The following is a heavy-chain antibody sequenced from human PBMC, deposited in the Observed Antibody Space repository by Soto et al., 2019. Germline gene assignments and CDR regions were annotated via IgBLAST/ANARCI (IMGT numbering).Heavy chain of an antibody. V-gene: IGHV4-39*01. CDR3: ARHPRDDYNYGGSGIFDY. Sequence: QLQLQESGPGLVKPSETLSLTCSVSGGSISSLTFWWAWIRQPPGKGLEWIGAMYYSGSSYSRPSLKRRVTHSVDTSKNQLSLKLNSVTAADTAVYYCARHPRDDYNYGGSGIFDYWGQGTLVTVSS. CDR2: MYYSGSS. J-gene: IGHJ4*02. CDR1: GGSISSLTFW. D-gene: IGHD4-4*01.